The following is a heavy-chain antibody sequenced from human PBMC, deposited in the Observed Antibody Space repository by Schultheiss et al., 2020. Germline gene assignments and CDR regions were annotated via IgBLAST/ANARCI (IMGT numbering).Heavy chain of an antibody. CDR2: IYTSGST. CDR3: ARLSGTYGSDCDY. J-gene: IGHJ4*02. D-gene: IGHD1-26*01. Sequence: SETLSLTCTVSGGSISSYYWSWIRQPPGKGLEWIGRIYTSGSTNYNPSLKSRVTISVDTSKNQFSLKLSSVTAADTAVYYCARLSGTYGSDCDYWGQGTLVTVSS. V-gene: IGHV4-4*08. CDR1: GGSISSYY.